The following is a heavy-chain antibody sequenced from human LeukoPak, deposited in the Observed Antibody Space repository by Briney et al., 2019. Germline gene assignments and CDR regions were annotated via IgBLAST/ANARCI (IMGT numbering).Heavy chain of an antibody. CDR1: GGSFSGYY. J-gene: IGHJ5*02. CDR3: AGLQCSGGNCYSSP. Sequence: TSETLSLTCAVYGGSFSGYYWSWIRQPPGKGLEWIGEINHSGSTNYIPSLKSRVTISVDMSKNQFSLKLSSVTAADTAVYYCAGLQCSGGNCYSSPWGQGTLVTVSS. D-gene: IGHD2-15*01. V-gene: IGHV4-34*01. CDR2: INHSGST.